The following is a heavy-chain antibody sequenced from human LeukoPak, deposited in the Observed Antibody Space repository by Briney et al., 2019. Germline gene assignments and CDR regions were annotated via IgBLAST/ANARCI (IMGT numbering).Heavy chain of an antibody. Sequence: ASVKVSCKASGYIFINYGITWVRQAPGQGLEWMGWISGYNDNTNYAQNLQGRVTMSADTSTNTTYMELRGLRFDDTAVYYCARGGVSSAYVDYWGQGTLVSVSS. V-gene: IGHV1-18*04. D-gene: IGHD3-22*01. J-gene: IGHJ4*02. CDR2: ISGYNDNT. CDR1: GYIFINYG. CDR3: ARGGVSSAYVDY.